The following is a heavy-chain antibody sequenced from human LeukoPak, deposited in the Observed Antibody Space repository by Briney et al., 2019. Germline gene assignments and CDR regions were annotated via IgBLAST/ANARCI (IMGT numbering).Heavy chain of an antibody. Sequence: ASVKVSCKASGYTFTSYYMHWVRQAPGQGLEWMGIINPSGGSTSYAQKFQGRVTMTRDTSTSTAYMELSSLRSEDTAVYYCATSPYYYDSSGWYFDYWGQGTLVTVSS. D-gene: IGHD3-22*01. CDR1: GYTFTSYY. J-gene: IGHJ4*02. CDR2: INPSGGST. CDR3: ATSPYYYDSSGWYFDY. V-gene: IGHV1-46*01.